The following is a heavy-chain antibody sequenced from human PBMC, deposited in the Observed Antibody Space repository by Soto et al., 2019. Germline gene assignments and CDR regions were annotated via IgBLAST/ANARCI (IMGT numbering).Heavy chain of an antibody. V-gene: IGHV4-59*12. CDR1: NGSISGFY. CDR3: VRVGVGIGNQVDA. CDR2: IHYSGRT. J-gene: IGHJ5*02. D-gene: IGHD1-26*01. Sequence: LSLTCSVSNGSISGFYWTWIRQPPVKILEWIGYIHYSGRTDYNPSLTSRATMSVDTSKNQFSLNLKSITAADTAVYYCVRVGVGIGNQVDAWRRGTLVTVSS.